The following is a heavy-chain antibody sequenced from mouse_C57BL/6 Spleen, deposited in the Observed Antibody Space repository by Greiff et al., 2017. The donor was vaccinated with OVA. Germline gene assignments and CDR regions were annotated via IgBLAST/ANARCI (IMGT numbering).Heavy chain of an antibody. J-gene: IGHJ3*01. CDR3: ARGNGYDWFAY. CDR1: GYTFTSYW. Sequence: QVQLQQPGAELVRPGSSVKLSCKASGYTFTSYWMDWVKQRPGQGLEWIGNIYPSDSETHYNQKFKDKATLTVDKSSSTAYMQLSSLTSEDSAVYYCARGNGYDWFAYWGQGTLVTVSA. D-gene: IGHD2-2*01. V-gene: IGHV1-61*01. CDR2: IYPSDSET.